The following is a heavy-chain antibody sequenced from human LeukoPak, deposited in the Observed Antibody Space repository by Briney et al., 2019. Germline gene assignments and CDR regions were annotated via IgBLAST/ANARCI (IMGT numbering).Heavy chain of an antibody. V-gene: IGHV3-23*01. J-gene: IGHJ4*02. CDR3: AKDLDIVATITGN. D-gene: IGHD5-12*01. Sequence: PGGSLRLSCAASGFTFSSYAMSWVRQAPGKGLEWVSGVSGSGGSTYYADSVKGRFTISRDNSKNTVYLQMNSLRAEDTAVYYCAKDLDIVATITGNWGQGTLVTVSS. CDR1: GFTFSSYA. CDR2: VSGSGGST.